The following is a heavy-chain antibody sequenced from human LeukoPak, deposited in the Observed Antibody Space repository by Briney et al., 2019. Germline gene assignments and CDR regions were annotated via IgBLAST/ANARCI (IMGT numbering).Heavy chain of an antibody. D-gene: IGHD3-22*01. CDR1: GFTFSSYA. CDR2: ISASSSI. CDR3: AKGSYYDSSGYYYFDY. V-gene: IGHV3-23*01. J-gene: IGHJ4*02. Sequence: GGSLRLSCAASGFTFSSYAMNWVRQAPGKGLEWVSGISASSSIYYADSVKGRFTISRDNSKNTLYLQVNSLRADDTAVYYCAKGSYYDSSGYYYFDYWGQGTLVIVSS.